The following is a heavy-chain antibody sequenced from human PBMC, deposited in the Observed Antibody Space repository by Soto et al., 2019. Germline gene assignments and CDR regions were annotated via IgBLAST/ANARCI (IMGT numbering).Heavy chain of an antibody. V-gene: IGHV1-46*01. Sequence: ASVKVSCKASGYTFTSYYMHWVRQAPGQGLEWMGIINPSGGSTSYAQKFQGRVTMTRDTSTSTVYMELSSLRSEDTAVYYCARDRDGYNQDYGMDVWGQGTTVTVSS. D-gene: IGHD5-12*01. CDR3: ARDRDGYNQDYGMDV. CDR2: INPSGGST. CDR1: GYTFTSYY. J-gene: IGHJ6*02.